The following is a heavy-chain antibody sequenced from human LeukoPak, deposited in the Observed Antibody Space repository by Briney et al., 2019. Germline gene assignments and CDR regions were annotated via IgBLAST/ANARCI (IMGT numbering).Heavy chain of an antibody. CDR3: TTSLSYDILTGYCDP. V-gene: IGHV3-49*03. J-gene: IGHJ5*02. CDR1: GFTFGDYA. CDR2: IRSKAYGGTT. D-gene: IGHD3-9*01. Sequence: GGSLRLSRTASGFTFGDYAMSWFRQAPGKGLEWVGFIRSKAYGGTTEYAASVKGRFTISRDDSKSIAYLQMNSLKTEDTAVYYCTTSLSYDILTGYCDPWGQGTLVTISS.